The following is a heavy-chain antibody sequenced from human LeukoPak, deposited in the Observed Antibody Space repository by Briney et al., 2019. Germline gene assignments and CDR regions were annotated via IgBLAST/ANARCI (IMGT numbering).Heavy chain of an antibody. Sequence: GGSLKPSCAASGFTSSSYPMHWFRQGPGKGLDWVSFIRYDGSNKYYADSVKGRFTISRDNSKNTLYLQMNSLRAEDTAVYYCAKVEYTSSWYGVGSLDGWGQGTLVTVSS. J-gene: IGHJ4*02. CDR2: IRYDGSNK. V-gene: IGHV3-30*02. CDR3: AKVEYTSSWYGVGSLDG. D-gene: IGHD6-13*01. CDR1: GFTSSSYP.